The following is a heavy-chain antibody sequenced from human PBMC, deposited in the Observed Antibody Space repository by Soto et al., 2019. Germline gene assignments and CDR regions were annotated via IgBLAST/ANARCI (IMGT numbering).Heavy chain of an antibody. CDR1: GFTFSDHY. V-gene: IGHV3-72*01. CDR2: VRKKANSDTT. Sequence: GGSPRLSCASSGFTFSDHYMECVRQAPGKGREWVGRVRKKANSDTTEYAAPVKGRFTISRDDSKNSLYLQMNSLKTEDTAVYHCARGGGSYDALDYWGQGT. CDR3: ARGGGSYDALDY. J-gene: IGHJ4*02. D-gene: IGHD1-26*01.